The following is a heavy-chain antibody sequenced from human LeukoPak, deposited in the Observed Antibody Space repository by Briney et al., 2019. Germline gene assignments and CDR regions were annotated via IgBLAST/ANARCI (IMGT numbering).Heavy chain of an antibody. V-gene: IGHV3-21*01. D-gene: IGHD4-17*01. CDR3: ARTATVTNYFDY. CDR2: ISSSSSYI. CDR1: GFTFSSYS. J-gene: IGHJ4*02. Sequence: PGGSLRLSCAASGFTFSSYSMNWVRQAPGKGLEWVSSISSSSSYIYYADSVKGRFTISRDNAKNSLYLQMNSLRAEDTAVYYCARTATVTNYFDYWGQGTLVTVSS.